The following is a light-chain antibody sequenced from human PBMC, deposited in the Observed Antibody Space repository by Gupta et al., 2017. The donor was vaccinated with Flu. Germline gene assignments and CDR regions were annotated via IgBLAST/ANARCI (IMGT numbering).Light chain of an antibody. CDR3: QQYYSTPYS. Sequence: LGERAPINCKSSQSVLYSSNNKNYLAWYQQKPGQPPKLLIYWASTRESGVPDRFSGSGSGTDFTLTISSLQAEDVAVYYCQQYYSTPYSFGQGTKLEIK. V-gene: IGKV4-1*01. J-gene: IGKJ2*03. CDR1: QSVLYSSNNKNY. CDR2: WAS.